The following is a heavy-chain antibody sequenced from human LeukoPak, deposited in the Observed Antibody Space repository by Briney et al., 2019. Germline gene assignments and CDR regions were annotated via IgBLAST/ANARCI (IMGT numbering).Heavy chain of an antibody. CDR2: IWYDGSNK. Sequence: QAGGPLRLSCAASGFTFSNYGMHWVRQAPGKGLEWVALIWYDGSNKYYTDSVKGRLTISRDNSKDTLFLQMNSLRAEDTAVYYCAREGPRGNSQFDYWGQGTLVTVST. V-gene: IGHV3-33*01. J-gene: IGHJ4*02. D-gene: IGHD2/OR15-2a*01. CDR3: AREGPRGNSQFDY. CDR1: GFTFSNYG.